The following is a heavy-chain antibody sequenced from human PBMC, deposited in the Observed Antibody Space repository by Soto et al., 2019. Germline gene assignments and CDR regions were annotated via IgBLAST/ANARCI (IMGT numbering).Heavy chain of an antibody. Sequence: GASVKVSCKASGYTFTSYGISWVRQAPGQGLEWMGWISAYNGNTNYAQKLQGRVTMTTDTSTSTAYMELRSLRSDDTAVYYCARDEYITMRVDPDAFDIRGQGTMVTVSS. J-gene: IGHJ3*02. CDR2: ISAYNGNT. CDR1: GYTFTSYG. CDR3: ARDEYITMRVDPDAFDI. V-gene: IGHV1-18*01. D-gene: IGHD3-22*01.